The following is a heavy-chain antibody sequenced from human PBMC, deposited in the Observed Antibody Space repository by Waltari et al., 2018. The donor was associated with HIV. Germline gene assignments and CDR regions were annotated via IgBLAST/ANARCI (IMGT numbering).Heavy chain of an antibody. CDR1: GFTFSEYY. D-gene: IGHD3-3*01. V-gene: IGHV3-11*01. J-gene: IGHJ4*02. CDR3: ERDNHDFWSGHYFDS. CDR2: ISSSGGTT. Sequence: QVQLVESGGGLVKPGGSLTLSCAASGFTFSEYYMSWIRQAPGKGLEWLSYISSSGGTTYYAESVRGRFTISRDSAKHSLFLQMNSLRAEDTAVYYCERDNHDFWSGHYFDSWGQGTLVTVSS.